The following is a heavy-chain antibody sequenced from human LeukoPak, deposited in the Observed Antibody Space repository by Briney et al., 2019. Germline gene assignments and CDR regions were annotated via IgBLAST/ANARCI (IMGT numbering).Heavy chain of an antibody. V-gene: IGHV4-30-2*01. Sequence: SETLSLTCAVSGGPISSGGYSWSWIRQPPGKGLEWIGYIYHSGSTYYNPSLKSRVTISVDRSKNQFSLKLSSVTAADTAVYYCARVRFLEWYFDYWGQGTLVTVSS. J-gene: IGHJ4*02. CDR3: ARVRFLEWYFDY. D-gene: IGHD3-3*01. CDR1: GGPISSGGYS. CDR2: IYHSGST.